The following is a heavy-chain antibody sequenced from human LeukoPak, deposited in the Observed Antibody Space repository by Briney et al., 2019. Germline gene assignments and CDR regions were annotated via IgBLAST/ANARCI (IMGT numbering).Heavy chain of an antibody. CDR3: ASPYSSSSHGMDV. J-gene: IGHJ6*02. CDR2: IDPSDSYT. V-gene: IGHV5-10-1*01. Sequence: GESLKISCKGSGYSFTSYWISWVRQMPGQGLEWMGRIDPSDSYTNYSPSFQGHVTISADKSISTAYLQWSSLKASDTAMYYCASPYSSSSHGMDVWGQGTTVTVSS. CDR1: GYSFTSYW. D-gene: IGHD6-13*01.